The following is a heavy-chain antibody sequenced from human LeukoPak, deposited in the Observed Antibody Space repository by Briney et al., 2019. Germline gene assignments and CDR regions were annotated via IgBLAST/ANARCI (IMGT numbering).Heavy chain of an antibody. CDR2: IREERGQE. J-gene: IGHJ5*02. Sequence: GSLRLSCVASGLTVSNHWMSWVRQAPGKGLEWVANIREERGQEYYVDSVKGRFTISKNSAKNSLYLQMNTLRAEDTAMYYCASLDTAKQPLANHWGQGTLVTVSS. CDR1: GLTVSNHW. D-gene: IGHD5-18*01. V-gene: IGHV3-7*03. CDR3: ASLDTAKQPLANH.